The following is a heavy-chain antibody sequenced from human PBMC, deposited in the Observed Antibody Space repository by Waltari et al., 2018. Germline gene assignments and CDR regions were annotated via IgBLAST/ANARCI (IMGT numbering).Heavy chain of an antibody. D-gene: IGHD2-2*01. CDR3: ARGSYCSSTSCHDYYYYGMDV. CDR1: GFTFSSYA. V-gene: IGHV3-30-3*01. Sequence: QVQLVESGGGVVQPGRSLRLSCAASGFTFSSYAMHWVRQAPGKGLEWVAVISYDGSNKYYADSVKGRFTISRDKSKNTLYLQMNSLRAEDTAVYYCARGSYCSSTSCHDYYYYGMDVWGQGTTVTVSS. J-gene: IGHJ6*02. CDR2: ISYDGSNK.